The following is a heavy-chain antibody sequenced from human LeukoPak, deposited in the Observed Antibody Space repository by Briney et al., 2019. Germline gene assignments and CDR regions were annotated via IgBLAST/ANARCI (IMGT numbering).Heavy chain of an antibody. CDR2: IYYSGST. Sequence: PSETLSLTCTVSGGSISSYYWSWIRQPPGKGLEWIGYIYYSGSTNYNPSLKSRVTILVDTSKNQFSLKLSSVTAADTAVYYCAGGTTFWYGKYDYWGQGTLVTVSS. D-gene: IGHD1-14*01. V-gene: IGHV4-59*01. CDR3: AGGTTFWYGKYDY. J-gene: IGHJ4*02. CDR1: GGSISSYY.